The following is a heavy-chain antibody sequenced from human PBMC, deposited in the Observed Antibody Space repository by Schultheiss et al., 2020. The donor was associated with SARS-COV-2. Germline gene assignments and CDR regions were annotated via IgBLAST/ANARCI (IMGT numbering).Heavy chain of an antibody. J-gene: IGHJ4*02. CDR2: ISSSGNTI. CDR1: GFTFSTYD. CDR3: AKLRYYDFWSGYYFDY. V-gene: IGHV3-48*03. Sequence: GESLKISCAASGFTFSTYDMNWVRQAPGKGLEWVSYISSSGNTIYYADSVKGRFTISRDNAKNTLYLQMNSLRAEDTAVYYCAKLRYYDFWSGYYFDYWGQGTLVTVSS. D-gene: IGHD3-3*01.